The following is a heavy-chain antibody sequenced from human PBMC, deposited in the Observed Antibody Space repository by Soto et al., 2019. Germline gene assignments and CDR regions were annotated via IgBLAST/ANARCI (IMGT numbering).Heavy chain of an antibody. CDR3: VKTGDYGDFFDY. V-gene: IGHV3-11*06. D-gene: IGHD4-17*01. J-gene: IGHJ4*02. CDR2: ISSSSSYT. Sequence: LRLSCAASGFTFSDYYMSWIRQAPGKGLEWVSYISSSSSYTNYADSVKGRFTISRDNAKNSLYLQMNSLRAEDTAVYYCVKTGDYGDFFDYWGQGTLVTVSS. CDR1: GFTFSDYY.